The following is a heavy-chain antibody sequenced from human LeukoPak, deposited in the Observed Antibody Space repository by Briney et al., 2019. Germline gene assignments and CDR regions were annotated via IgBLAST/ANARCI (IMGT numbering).Heavy chain of an antibody. Sequence: GGCLRLSCAASGFTFSSYSMNWVRQAPGKGLEWVSSISSSSSYIYYADSVKGRFTISRDNAKNSLYLQMNSLRAEDTAVYYCARDLRSYGFREDDAFDIWGQGTMVTVSS. CDR1: GFTFSSYS. CDR3: ARDLRSYGFREDDAFDI. V-gene: IGHV3-21*01. J-gene: IGHJ3*02. CDR2: ISSSSSYI. D-gene: IGHD5-18*01.